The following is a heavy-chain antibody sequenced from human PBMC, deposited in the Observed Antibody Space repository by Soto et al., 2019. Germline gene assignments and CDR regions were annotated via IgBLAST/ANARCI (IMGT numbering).Heavy chain of an antibody. Sequence: SETLSLTCTVSGGSISSYYWSWIRQPPGKGLEWIGYIYYSGSTNYNPSLKSRVTISVNTSKNQFSLKLSSVTAADTAVYYCASARAAAGAHYYYGMDVWGQGTTVTVSS. CDR1: GGSISSYY. V-gene: IGHV4-59*01. CDR3: ASARAAAGAHYYYGMDV. D-gene: IGHD6-13*01. CDR2: IYYSGST. J-gene: IGHJ6*01.